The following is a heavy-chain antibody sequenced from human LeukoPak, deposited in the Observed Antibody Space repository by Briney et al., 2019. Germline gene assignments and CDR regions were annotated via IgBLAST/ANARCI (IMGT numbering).Heavy chain of an antibody. V-gene: IGHV1-3*01. CDR1: GYTFTSYA. D-gene: IGHD3-10*01. J-gene: IGHJ3*02. Sequence: GASVKVSCKASGYTFTSYAMHWVRQAPGQRLEWMGWINAGNGNTKYSQEFQGRVTMTRDTSISTAYMELSRLRSDDTAVYYCASLWFGEFHAFDIWGQGTMVTVSS. CDR2: INAGNGNT. CDR3: ASLWFGEFHAFDI.